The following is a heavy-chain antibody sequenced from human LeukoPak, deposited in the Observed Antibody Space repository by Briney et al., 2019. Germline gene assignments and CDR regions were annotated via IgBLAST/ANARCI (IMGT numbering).Heavy chain of an antibody. CDR2: INHSGST. CDR1: GGSFSGYY. D-gene: IGHD3-22*01. Sequence: SETLSLTCAVYGGSFSGYYWSWIRQPPGKGLEWIGEINHSGSTNYNPYLKSRVTISVDTSKNQFSLKLSSVTAADTAVYYCASSHYYDSSGYYPIYYMDVWGKGTTVTVSS. CDR3: ASSHYYDSSGYYPIYYMDV. V-gene: IGHV4-34*01. J-gene: IGHJ6*03.